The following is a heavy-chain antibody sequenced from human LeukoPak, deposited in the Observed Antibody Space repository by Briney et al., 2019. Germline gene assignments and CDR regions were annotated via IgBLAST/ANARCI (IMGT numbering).Heavy chain of an antibody. V-gene: IGHV3-21*01. Sequence: GGSLRLSCAASRFTFNIYTMTGVRQAPGKGLEWVSSIGSSSRYIYYADSVKGRFTISRDNDKNSVYLQMNSLRAEDTAVYYCARDCSSSAFDIWGQGTMVTVSS. CDR2: IGSSSRYI. J-gene: IGHJ3*02. D-gene: IGHD2-15*01. CDR1: RFTFNIYT. CDR3: ARDCSSSAFDI.